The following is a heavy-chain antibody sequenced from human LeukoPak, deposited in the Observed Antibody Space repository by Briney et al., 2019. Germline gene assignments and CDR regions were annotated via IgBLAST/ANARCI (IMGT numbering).Heavy chain of an antibody. CDR2: IKQDGSEK. Sequence: GGSLRLSCAASGFTFSTYWMNWVRHTPGKGLEWLANIKQDGSEKYYVDSVKGRFTISRDNAKNSLYLQMNSLRAEDTAVYYCARSIGWYPDFWGQGTLVTVSS. CDR1: GFTFSTYW. D-gene: IGHD6-19*01. J-gene: IGHJ4*02. V-gene: IGHV3-7*01. CDR3: ARSIGWYPDF.